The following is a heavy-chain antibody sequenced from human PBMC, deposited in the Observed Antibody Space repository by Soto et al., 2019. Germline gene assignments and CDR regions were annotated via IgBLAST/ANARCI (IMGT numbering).Heavy chain of an antibody. Sequence: GASVKVSFKASGYTFTSYDINWVRQATGQGLEWMGWMNPNSGNTGYAQKFQGRVTMTRNTSISTAYMELSSLRSEDTAVYYCARGIFVTMVRGDDAFDIWGQGTMVTVSS. CDR1: GYTFTSYD. CDR2: MNPNSGNT. CDR3: ARGIFVTMVRGDDAFDI. J-gene: IGHJ3*02. V-gene: IGHV1-8*01. D-gene: IGHD3-10*01.